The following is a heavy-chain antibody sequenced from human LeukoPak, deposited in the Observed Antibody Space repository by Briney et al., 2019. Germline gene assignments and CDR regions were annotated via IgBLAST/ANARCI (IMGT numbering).Heavy chain of an antibody. J-gene: IGHJ4*02. CDR1: GFSLSTSGMS. V-gene: IGHV2-70*17. CDR3: ARIDSSGGPPQMDY. CDR2: IDWDDDK. D-gene: IGHD6-19*01. Sequence: SGPALVKPTQTLTLTCTFSGFSLSTSGMSVSWIRQPPGMALEWLARIDWDDDKFYSTSLKTRLTISKDTSKNQVVLTMTNIRPVDTATYFCARIDSSGGPPQMDYWGQGTLVTVSS.